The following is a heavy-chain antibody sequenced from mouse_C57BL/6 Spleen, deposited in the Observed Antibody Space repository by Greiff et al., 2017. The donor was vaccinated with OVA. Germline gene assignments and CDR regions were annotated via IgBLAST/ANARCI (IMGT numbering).Heavy chain of an antibody. CDR3: ARLNWDGLLDY. Sequence: EVQLQESGPGLVKPSQTVFLTCTVTGISITTGNYRWSWIRQFPGTKLEWIGYIYYSGTITYNPSLTSRTTITRDTPKNQFFLEMNSLTAEDTATYYCARLNWDGLLDYWGQGTTLTVSS. V-gene: IGHV3-5*01. CDR2: IYYSGTI. J-gene: IGHJ2*01. D-gene: IGHD4-1*01. CDR1: GISITTGNYR.